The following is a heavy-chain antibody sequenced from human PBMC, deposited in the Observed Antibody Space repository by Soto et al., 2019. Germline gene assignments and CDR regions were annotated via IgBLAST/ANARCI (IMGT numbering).Heavy chain of an antibody. V-gene: IGHV4-59*01. Sequence: SETLSLTCTVSGGSISSYYWSWIRQPPGKGLEWIGYIYYSGSTNYNPSLKSRVTISVDTSKNQFSLKLSSVTAADTAVYYCARSQDYYGSGSGWFDPWGREPWSPSPQ. CDR1: GGSISSYY. CDR2: IYYSGST. D-gene: IGHD3-10*01. CDR3: ARSQDYYGSGSGWFDP. J-gene: IGHJ5*02.